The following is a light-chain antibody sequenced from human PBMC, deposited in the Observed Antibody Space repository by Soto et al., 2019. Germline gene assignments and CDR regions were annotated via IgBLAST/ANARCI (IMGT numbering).Light chain of an antibody. CDR1: SSDVGGYNF. CDR3: SSFTSGSTL. CDR2: EVS. J-gene: IGLJ1*01. Sequence: QSALTQPASVSGSPGQSITISCTGTSSDVGGYNFVSWYQQHPGKAPKLMIYEVSNRPSGVSNRFSGSKSGNTASLTISGLQAEDEADYYCSSFTSGSTLFGTGTKLTAL. V-gene: IGLV2-14*01.